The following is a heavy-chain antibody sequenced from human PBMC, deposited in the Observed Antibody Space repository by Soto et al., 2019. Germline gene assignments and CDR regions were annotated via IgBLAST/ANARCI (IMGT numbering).Heavy chain of an antibody. D-gene: IGHD3-9*01. CDR2: IIPILGIA. CDR1: GGTFSSYT. V-gene: IGHV1-69*02. J-gene: IGHJ6*03. CDR3: ARSNYDILTGYYYYMDV. Sequence: QVQLVQSGAEVKKPGSSVKVSCKASGGTFSSYTISWVRQAPGQGLEWMGRIIPILGIANYAQKFQGRVTSTADKSTSTAYMELSSLRSEDTAVYYCARSNYDILTGYYYYMDVWGKGTTVTVSS.